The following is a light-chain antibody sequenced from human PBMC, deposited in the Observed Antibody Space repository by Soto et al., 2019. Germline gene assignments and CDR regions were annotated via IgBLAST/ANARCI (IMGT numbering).Light chain of an antibody. CDR2: GAS. CDR1: QSVSNSH. J-gene: IGKJ1*01. CDR3: QQYGSSPRT. Sequence: IGWTKSSGTLSLSPLQRASLSCMSSQSVSNSHLAWYRQKPGQAPRLLIYGASSRATGIPDRFSGSGSGTDFTLSISRLEPEDFAVYYCQQYGSSPRTFGQGAKVAIK. V-gene: IGKV3-20*01.